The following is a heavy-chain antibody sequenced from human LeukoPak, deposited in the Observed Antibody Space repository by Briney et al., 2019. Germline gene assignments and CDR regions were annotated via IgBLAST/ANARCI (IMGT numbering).Heavy chain of an antibody. CDR3: ARDRLRFGELLPFDY. J-gene: IGHJ4*02. V-gene: IGHV1-18*01. CDR1: GYTFTSYG. D-gene: IGHD3-10*01. Sequence: GASVKVPCKASGYTFTSYGISWVRQAPGQGLEWMGWISAYNGNTNYAQKLQGRVTMTTDTSTSTAYMELRSLRSDDTAVYYCARDRLRFGELLPFDYWGQGTLVTVSS. CDR2: ISAYNGNT.